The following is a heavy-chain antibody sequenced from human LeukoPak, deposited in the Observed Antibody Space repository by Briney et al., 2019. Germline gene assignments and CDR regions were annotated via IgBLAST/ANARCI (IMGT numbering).Heavy chain of an antibody. CDR1: GLTFSSYA. CDR2: ISGSGGST. V-gene: IGHV3-23*01. CDR3: ARDHLAYYDFWSGYNWFDP. J-gene: IGHJ5*02. D-gene: IGHD3-3*01. Sequence: GGSLRLSCAASGLTFSSYAMSWVRQAPGKGLEWVSAISGSGGSTYYTDSVKGRFTISRDNSKNTLYLQMNSLRAEDTAVYYCARDHLAYYDFWSGYNWFDPWGQGTLVTVSS.